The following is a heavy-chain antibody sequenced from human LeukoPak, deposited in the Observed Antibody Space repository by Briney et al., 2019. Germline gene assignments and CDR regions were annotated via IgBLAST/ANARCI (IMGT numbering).Heavy chain of an antibody. D-gene: IGHD1-26*01. J-gene: IGHJ4*02. CDR2: INHSGST. V-gene: IGHV4-34*01. CDR3: ARARSGKWGFDY. Sequence: SETLSLTCAVYGGSFGGYYWSWIRQPPGKGLEWIGEINHSGSTNYNPSLKSRVTISVDTSKNQFSLKLSSVTAADTAVYYCARARSGKWGFDYWGQGTLVTVSS. CDR1: GGSFGGYY.